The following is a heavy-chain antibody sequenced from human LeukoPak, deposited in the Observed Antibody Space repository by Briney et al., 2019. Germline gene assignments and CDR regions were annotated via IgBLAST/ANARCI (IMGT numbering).Heavy chain of an antibody. CDR2: IRADAVTT. J-gene: IGHJ4*02. D-gene: IGHD2-2*01. CDR3: AKDRLGYCSSTSCYSFDY. V-gene: IGHV3-23*01. CDR1: GFTFSSYS. Sequence: PGGSLRLSCAASGFTFSSYSMNWVRQAPGKGLEWVSGIRADAVTTYYADSVKGRLIISRDNSKNTVYLQMNSLSAEDAAVYYCAKDRLGYCSSTSCYSFDYWGQGTLVTVSS.